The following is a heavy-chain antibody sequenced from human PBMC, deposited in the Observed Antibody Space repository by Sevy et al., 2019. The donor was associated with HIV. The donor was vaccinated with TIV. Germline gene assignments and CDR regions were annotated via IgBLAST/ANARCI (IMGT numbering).Heavy chain of an antibody. V-gene: IGHV3-30-3*01. J-gene: IGHJ4*02. CDR2: ISSDGVNK. CDR3: ARGGILVEGDDRTTPFDF. Sequence: GGSLRLSCSVSGFTFNTYSFHWVRQAPGMGLEWVSVISSDGVNKYHADSVRGRVTISRDNSKSTLYLQMNNLRAGDTGVYYCARGGILVEGDDRTTPFDFWGQGTLVTVSS. CDR1: GFTFNTYS. D-gene: IGHD2-15*01.